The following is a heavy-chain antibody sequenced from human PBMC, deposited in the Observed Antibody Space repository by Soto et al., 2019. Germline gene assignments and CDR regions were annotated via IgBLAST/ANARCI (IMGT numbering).Heavy chain of an antibody. CDR1: GYTLTELS. D-gene: IGHD3-22*01. CDR2: FDPEDGET. J-gene: IGHJ3*01. V-gene: IGHV1-24*01. Sequence: VASVKVSCKVSGYTLTELSMHWVRQAPGKGLEWMGGFDPEDGETIYAQKFQGRVTMTEDTSTDTAYMELSSLRSDDTAVYYCARAFFYQGSDSRGYSFDAFDFWGPGTLVTVSS. CDR3: ARAFFYQGSDSRGYSFDAFDF.